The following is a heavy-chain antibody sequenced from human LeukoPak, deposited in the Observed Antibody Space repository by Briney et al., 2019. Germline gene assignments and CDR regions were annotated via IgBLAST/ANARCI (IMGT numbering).Heavy chain of an antibody. CDR1: GFTFSSYA. J-gene: IGHJ4*02. Sequence: GGSLRLSCAASGFTFSSYAMSCVRQAPGKGLEWVSAISGSGGSTYYADSAKGRFTISRDNSKNTLYLQMNSLRAEDTAVYYCAKVGRLAVAGKYYFDYWGQGTLVTVSS. D-gene: IGHD6-19*01. CDR3: AKVGRLAVAGKYYFDY. V-gene: IGHV3-23*01. CDR2: ISGSGGST.